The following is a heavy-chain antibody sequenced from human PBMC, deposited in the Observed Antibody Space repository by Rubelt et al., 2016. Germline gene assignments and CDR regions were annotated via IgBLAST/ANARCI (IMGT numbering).Heavy chain of an antibody. V-gene: IGHV3-7*01. CDR1: GFTFGTYW. D-gene: IGHD6-19*01. J-gene: IGHJ3*02. Sequence: GGGLVQPGGSLRLSCAASGFTFGTYWMTWVRQPPGKGLECVTNIRQDGNEKHYVDSVKGRFTVSRDNAKNLLFLQMNGLRVEDTAVYYCARDGYSSGWYIEAFDIWGQGTMVTVSS. CDR2: IRQDGNEK. CDR3: ARDGYSSGWYIEAFDI.